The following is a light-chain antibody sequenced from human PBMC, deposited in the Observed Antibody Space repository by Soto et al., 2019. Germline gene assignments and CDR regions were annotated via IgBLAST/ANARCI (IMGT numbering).Light chain of an antibody. CDR2: TAS. CDR1: QSISSY. J-gene: IGKJ2*01. Sequence: DIQMTQSPSSLPASVGDRVTITCRASQSISSYLNWYQQKPGKAPKLLIYTASSLHSEVPSRFSGSDSGTDFTLTISSLQPEDSATYYCQQTYSTPYTFGQGTKLEIK. V-gene: IGKV1-39*01. CDR3: QQTYSTPYT.